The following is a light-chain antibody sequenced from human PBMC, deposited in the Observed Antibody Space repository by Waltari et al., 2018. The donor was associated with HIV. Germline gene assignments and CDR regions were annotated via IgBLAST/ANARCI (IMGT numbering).Light chain of an antibody. Sequence: DIQMTQSPSPLSTSVGDRITITCRASQSIDTWLAWYQQKPGKAPKLLVYKTSSLQSGVPSRFSGSGSGTEFTLTISSLQPDDFATYYCQHYNTSSPWTFGQGTRVDI. J-gene: IGKJ1*01. CDR3: QHYNTSSPWT. CDR2: KTS. V-gene: IGKV1-5*03. CDR1: QSIDTW.